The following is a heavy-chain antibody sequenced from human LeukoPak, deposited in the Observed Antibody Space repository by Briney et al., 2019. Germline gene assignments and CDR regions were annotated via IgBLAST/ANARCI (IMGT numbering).Heavy chain of an antibody. V-gene: IGHV3-66*04. CDR1: GFTVSSNY. CDR2: IYSGGST. D-gene: IGHD3-10*01. J-gene: IGHJ4*02. CDR3: ARPGELIGEYYFDY. Sequence: GGSLRLSCAASGFTVSSNYMSWVRQAPGKGLEWVSVIYSGGSTYYADSVKGRFTISRDNSKNTLYLQMNSLKASDTAMYYCARPGELIGEYYFDYWGQGTLVTVSS.